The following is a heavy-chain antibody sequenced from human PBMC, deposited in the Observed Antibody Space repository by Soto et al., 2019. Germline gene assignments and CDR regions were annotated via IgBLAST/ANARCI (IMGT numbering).Heavy chain of an antibody. CDR3: ARDQPGYSYGYGLGY. Sequence: EVQLVESGGGLVKPGGSLRLSCAASGFTFSSYSMNWVRQAPGKGLEWVSSISSSSSYIYYADSVKGRFTISRDNAKNSRCLQMNSLRAEDTAVYYCARDQPGYSYGYGLGYWGQGTLVTVSS. CDR2: ISSSSSYI. D-gene: IGHD5-18*01. V-gene: IGHV3-21*01. CDR1: GFTFSSYS. J-gene: IGHJ4*02.